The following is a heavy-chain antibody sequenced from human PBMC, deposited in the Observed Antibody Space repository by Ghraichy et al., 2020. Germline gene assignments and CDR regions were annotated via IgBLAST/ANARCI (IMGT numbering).Heavy chain of an antibody. D-gene: IGHD2-2*01. V-gene: IGHV3-48*03. Sequence: GGSLRLSRAVSGFTLSKYEVTWVRQAPGKGLEWILYISSGGKIKYYADSVKGRFTSSRDEAKNLFFLQMNNLRAEDTATYYCARVDVPEAMSAFDYWGQGALVAVSS. J-gene: IGHJ4*02. CDR3: ARVDVPEAMSAFDY. CDR1: GFTLSKYE. CDR2: ISSGGKIK.